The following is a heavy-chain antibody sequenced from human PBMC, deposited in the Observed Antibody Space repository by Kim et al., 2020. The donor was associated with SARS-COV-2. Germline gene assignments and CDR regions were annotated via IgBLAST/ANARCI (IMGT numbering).Heavy chain of an antibody. D-gene: IGHD2-2*01. Sequence: GGSLRLSCAASGFTFSSYGMHWVRQAPGKGLEWVAVIWYDGSNKYYADSVKGRFTISRDNSKNTLYLQMNSLRAENTAVYYCARVPGYCSSTSCYGGIDYWGPETLVTVSS. CDR2: IWYDGSNK. V-gene: IGHV3-33*01. CDR3: ARVPGYCSSTSCYGGIDY. CDR1: GFTFSSYG. J-gene: IGHJ4*02.